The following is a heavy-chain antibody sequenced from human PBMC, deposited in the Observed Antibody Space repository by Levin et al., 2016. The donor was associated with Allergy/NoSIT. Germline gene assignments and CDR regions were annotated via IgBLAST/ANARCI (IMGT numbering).Heavy chain of an antibody. Sequence: SGPTLVKPTQTLTLTCTFSGFSLSAYAVGVGWIRQPPGQALEWLALIYWNDEKRYSPSLKSRLTITKDTSKNEVVLTMINMDPVDTATYYCTHISGGGNSPLTDYWGHGTLVTVSS. D-gene: IGHD4-23*01. CDR2: IYWNDEK. CDR3: THISGGGNSPLTDY. V-gene: IGHV2-5*01. J-gene: IGHJ4*01. CDR1: GFSLSAYAVG.